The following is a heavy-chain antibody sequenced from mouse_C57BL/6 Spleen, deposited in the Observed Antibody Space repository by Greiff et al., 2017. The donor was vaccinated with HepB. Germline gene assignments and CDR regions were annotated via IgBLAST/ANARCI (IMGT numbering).Heavy chain of an antibody. Sequence: EVMLVESGGDLVKPGGSLKLSCAASGFTFSSYGMSWVRQTPDKRLEWVATISSGGSYTYYPDSVKGRFTISRDNAKNTLYLQMSSLKSEDTAMYYWARPRYYGSPWFAYWGQGTLVTVSA. CDR3: ARPRYYGSPWFAY. V-gene: IGHV5-6*01. CDR1: GFTFSSYG. CDR2: ISSGGSYT. D-gene: IGHD1-1*01. J-gene: IGHJ3*01.